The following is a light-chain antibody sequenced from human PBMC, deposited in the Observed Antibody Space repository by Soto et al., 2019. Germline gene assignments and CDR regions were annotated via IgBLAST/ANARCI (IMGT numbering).Light chain of an antibody. CDR1: SSNTGKNY. V-gene: IGLV1-51*01. CDR3: GTWDTSLSAVV. CDR2: DTN. J-gene: IGLJ2*01. Sequence: QSVLTQPPSVSAAPGQKVTISCSGASSNTGKNYVSWYQQLPGAAPKLVIFDTNKRPSGIPDRFSGSKSGTSAALDITALQTGDEADYYCGTWDTSLSAVVFGGGTKLTVL.